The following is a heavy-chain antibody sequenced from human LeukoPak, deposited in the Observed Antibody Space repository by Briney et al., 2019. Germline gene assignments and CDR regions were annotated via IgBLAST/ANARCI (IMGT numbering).Heavy chain of an antibody. Sequence: GGSLRLSCAASGFTFSSYSMNWVRQAPGKGLEWVSSISSSSSYIYYADSVKGRFTISRDNAKNSLYLQMNSLRAEDTAVYYCARASGGSGSYPLDYWGQGTLVTVSS. J-gene: IGHJ4*02. D-gene: IGHD3-10*01. CDR3: ARASGGSGSYPLDY. CDR1: GFTFSSYS. CDR2: ISSSSSYI. V-gene: IGHV3-21*01.